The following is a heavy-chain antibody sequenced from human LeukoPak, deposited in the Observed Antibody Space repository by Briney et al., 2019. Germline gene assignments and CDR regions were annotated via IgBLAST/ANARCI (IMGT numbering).Heavy chain of an antibody. V-gene: IGHV4-38-2*02. J-gene: IGHJ4*02. CDR1: GYSISSGYY. D-gene: IGHD2-2*01. Sequence: SETLSLTCTVSGYSISSGYYWGWIRQPPGKGLEWIGSIYHSGSTYYNPSLKSRVTISVDTSKNQFSLKLSSVTAADTAVYYCARGGVVVVPAATSWGQGTLVTVSS. CDR3: ARGGVVVVPAATS. CDR2: IYHSGST.